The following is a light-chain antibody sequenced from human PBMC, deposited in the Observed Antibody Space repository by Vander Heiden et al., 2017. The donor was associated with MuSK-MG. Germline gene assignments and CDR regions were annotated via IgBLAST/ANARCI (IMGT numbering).Light chain of an antibody. V-gene: IGKV1-39*01. CDR1: QSISSY. J-gene: IGKJ4*01. CDR3: QQSASTPLT. Sequence: DIQMTQSPSSLSASVGHRVTITCRASQSISSYLNWYQQKPWKAPKLLVYAASSLQSGVPSRFTGSGSGTDFTLTMSRLQPEDFATYYCQQSASTPLTFRGGGKVEIK. CDR2: AAS.